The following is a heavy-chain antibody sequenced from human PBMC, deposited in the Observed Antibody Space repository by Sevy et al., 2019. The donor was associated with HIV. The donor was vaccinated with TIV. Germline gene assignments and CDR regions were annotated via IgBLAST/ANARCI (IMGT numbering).Heavy chain of an antibody. CDR2: INSDGSST. V-gene: IGHV3-74*01. J-gene: IGHJ5*02. Sequence: GGSLRLSCAASGFTFSSYWMHWVRQAPGKGLVWVSRINSDGSSTSYADSVKGRFTISRDNAKNTLYLQMNSLRAEDTAVYYCARESGIVVVPAAIIWFDPWGQGTLVTVSS. CDR3: ARESGIVVVPAAIIWFDP. D-gene: IGHD2-2*01. CDR1: GFTFSSYW.